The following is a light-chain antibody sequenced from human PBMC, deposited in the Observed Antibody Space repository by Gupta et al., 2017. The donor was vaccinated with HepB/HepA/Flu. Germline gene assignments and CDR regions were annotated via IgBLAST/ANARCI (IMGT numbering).Light chain of an antibody. Sequence: QSVLIQAPAASGTPGQRVTISCSGSSSNIERNYVYWYQQDPGTAPKLLMYRDDQRPSGVPERFSGSKSGTSASLVISGLRSEDEADYYCAAWDDSLSGILFGGGTRLTVL. J-gene: IGLJ3*02. V-gene: IGLV1-47*01. CDR1: SSNIERNY. CDR2: RDD. CDR3: AAWDDSLSGIL.